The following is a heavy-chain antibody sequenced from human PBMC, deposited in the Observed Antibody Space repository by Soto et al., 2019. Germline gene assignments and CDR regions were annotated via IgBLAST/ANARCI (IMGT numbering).Heavy chain of an antibody. CDR2: ISGSGGST. Sequence: GGSLRLSCAASGFTFSSYAMSWVRQAPGKGLEWVSAISGSGGSTYYADSVKGRFTISRDNSKNTLYLQMNSLRAEDTAVYYYAKGFYYYDSSGYYYDAFDIWGQGTMVTVSS. D-gene: IGHD3-22*01. CDR3: AKGFYYYDSSGYYYDAFDI. J-gene: IGHJ3*02. V-gene: IGHV3-23*01. CDR1: GFTFSSYA.